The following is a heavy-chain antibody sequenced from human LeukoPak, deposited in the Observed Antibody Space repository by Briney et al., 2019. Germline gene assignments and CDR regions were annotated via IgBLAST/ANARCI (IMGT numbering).Heavy chain of an antibody. Sequence: SETLSLTCTVSGGSISSGSYYWRWVRQPAGTGLEWIGRIYTSGSTNYNPSLKSRVTISVDTSKNQFSLKLSSVTAADTAVYYCATEAPNYYGSGSYASFDYGGQGTLVTVSS. V-gene: IGHV4-61*02. CDR1: GGSISSGSYY. J-gene: IGHJ4*02. D-gene: IGHD3-10*01. CDR2: IYTSGST. CDR3: ATEAPNYYGSGSYASFDY.